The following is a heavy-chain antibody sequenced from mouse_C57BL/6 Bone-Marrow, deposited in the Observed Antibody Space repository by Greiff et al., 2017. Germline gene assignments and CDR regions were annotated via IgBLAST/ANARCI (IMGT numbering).Heavy chain of an antibody. Sequence: QVQLKQPGAELVKPGASVKLSCKASGYTFTSYWMHWVKQRPGQGLEWIGMIHPNSGSTNYNEKFKSKATLTVDKSSCTAYMQHSSLTSEDSAVFYCARGGVSKPWGQGTTLTVSS. CDR1: GYTFTSYW. J-gene: IGHJ2*01. CDR3: ARGGVSKP. CDR2: IHPNSGST. V-gene: IGHV1-64*01. D-gene: IGHD2-5*01.